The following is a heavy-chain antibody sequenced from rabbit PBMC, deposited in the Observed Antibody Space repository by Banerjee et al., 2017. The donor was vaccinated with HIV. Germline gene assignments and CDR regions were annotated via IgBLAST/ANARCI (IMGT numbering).Heavy chain of an antibody. Sequence: QSLEESGGDLVKPGASLTLTCTASGFSFSISYYMCWVRQAPGKGPEWIACIDTSRGSTYYASWAKGRFTISKTSSITVTLQMTGLTAADTATYFCARESNSDDDYGDYFNLWGQGTLVTVS. CDR2: IDTSRGST. CDR3: ARESNSDDDYGDYFNL. J-gene: IGHJ4*01. D-gene: IGHD2-1*01. V-gene: IGHV1S40*01. CDR1: GFSFSISYY.